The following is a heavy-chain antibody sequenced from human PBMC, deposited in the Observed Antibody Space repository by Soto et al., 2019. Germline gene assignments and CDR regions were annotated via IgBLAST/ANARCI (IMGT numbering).Heavy chain of an antibody. D-gene: IGHD3-22*01. CDR3: AGYYDSTLGSED. J-gene: IGHJ4*02. CDR2: IYPGDSDT. CDR1: GNSFTTYW. Sequence: VESLKISCKRSGNSFTTYWIGWMRQMPGKGLEWMGIIYPGDSDTRYSPSFQGQVTISADKSISTAYLQWSSLKASDTAMYYCAGYYDSTLGSEDWGQGTLVTVSS. V-gene: IGHV5-51*01.